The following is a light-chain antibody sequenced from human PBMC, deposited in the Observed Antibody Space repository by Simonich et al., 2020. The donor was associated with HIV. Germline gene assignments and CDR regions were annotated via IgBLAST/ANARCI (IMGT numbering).Light chain of an antibody. Sequence: QSALTQPASVSGFPGQSITISCPGTSRDVGGYNYVSWYQQHPGKAPKLMIYDVSKRPSGVSNRFSGSKSGNTASLTISVLQAEDEADYYCSSYTSSSTWVFGGGTKLTVL. CDR2: DVS. CDR1: SRDVGGYNY. CDR3: SSYTSSSTWV. J-gene: IGLJ2*01. V-gene: IGLV2-14*01.